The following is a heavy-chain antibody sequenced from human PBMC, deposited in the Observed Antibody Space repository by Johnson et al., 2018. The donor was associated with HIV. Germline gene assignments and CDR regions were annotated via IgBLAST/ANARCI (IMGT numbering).Heavy chain of an antibody. J-gene: IGHJ3*02. Sequence: QVQLVESGGGVVQPGRSLRLSCAASGFTFSTYAMHWVRQAPGKGLEWVAFISYDGSDKYYADSVKGRFTISRDSSKNTLYLQMNSLIAEDTAVYYCARDTGERQPAYLYAFDIWGQGTMVTVSS. CDR1: GFTFSTYA. D-gene: IGHD1-1*01. V-gene: IGHV3-30*04. CDR2: ISYDGSDK. CDR3: ARDTGERQPAYLYAFDI.